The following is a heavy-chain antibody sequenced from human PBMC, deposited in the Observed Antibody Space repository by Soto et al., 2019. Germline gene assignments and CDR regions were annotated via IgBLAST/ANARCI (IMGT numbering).Heavy chain of an antibody. Sequence: QVQLVQSGAEVKKPGASVKVSCKASGYTFTSYYMHWVRQAPGQGLEWMGIINPSGGSTSYAQKFQGRVTMTRDTSTSKVXMXXXXXXXXXXXXXXXXXXXXXXXXXXYRNAHFQHWGQGTLVTVSS. D-gene: IGHD2-8*01. CDR1: GYTFTSYY. V-gene: IGHV1-46*01. CDR2: INPSGGST. J-gene: IGHJ1*01. CDR3: XXXXXXXXXXXYRNAHFQH.